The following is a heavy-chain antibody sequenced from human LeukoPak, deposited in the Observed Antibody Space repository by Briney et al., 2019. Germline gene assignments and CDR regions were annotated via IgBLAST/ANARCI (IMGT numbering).Heavy chain of an antibody. CDR1: GYTLTELS. J-gene: IGHJ4*02. Sequence: ASVKVSCKVSGYTLTELSMHWVRQAPGKGLEWMGGFDPEDGETIYAQKFQGRVTMTEDTSTDAAYMELSSLRSEDTAVYYCATEAGYSGYEDYWGQGTLVTVSS. D-gene: IGHD5-12*01. V-gene: IGHV1-24*01. CDR3: ATEAGYSGYEDY. CDR2: FDPEDGET.